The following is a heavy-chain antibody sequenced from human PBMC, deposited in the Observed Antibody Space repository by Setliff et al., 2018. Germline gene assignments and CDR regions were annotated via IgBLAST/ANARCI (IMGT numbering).Heavy chain of an antibody. CDR3: ARGPTDSSGYQGSFDY. Sequence: PSETLSLTCAVYGGSCSGYYWSWIRQPPGKGLEWIGEINHSGSTNYNPSLKSRVTISVDTSKNQFSLKLSSVTAADTAVYYCARGPTDSSGYQGSFDYWGQGTLVTVSS. V-gene: IGHV4-34*01. CDR1: GGSCSGYY. J-gene: IGHJ4*02. CDR2: INHSGST. D-gene: IGHD3-22*01.